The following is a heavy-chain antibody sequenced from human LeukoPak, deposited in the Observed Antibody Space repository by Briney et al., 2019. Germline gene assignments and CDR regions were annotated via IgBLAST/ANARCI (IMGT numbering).Heavy chain of an antibody. CDR2: ISSSSSNI. Sequence: PGGSLRLSCAASGFTFSSYSMNWVRQAPGKGLEWVSSISSSSSNIYYADSVKGRFTISRDNAKNSLYLQMNSLRVEDTAVYYCARCTTGRTFGSLREIKRSREIDYWGQGTLVTVSS. CDR3: ARCTTGRTFGSLREIKRSREIDY. D-gene: IGHD1-1*01. V-gene: IGHV3-21*01. J-gene: IGHJ4*02. CDR1: GFTFSSYS.